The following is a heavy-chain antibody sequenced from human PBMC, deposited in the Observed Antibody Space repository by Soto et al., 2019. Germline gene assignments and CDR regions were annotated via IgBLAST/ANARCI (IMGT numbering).Heavy chain of an antibody. CDR1: GGSISSSSYY. CDR2: IYYSGST. J-gene: IGHJ6*02. CDR3: ARLGLTPAMGYYYYGMDV. Sequence: SETLSLTCTVSGGSISSSSYYWGWIRQPPGKGLEWIGSIYYSGSTYYNPSLKSRVTISVDTSQNQFSLKLSSVTAADTAVYYCARLGLTPAMGYYYYGMDVWGQGPTVTVSS. D-gene: IGHD1-26*01. V-gene: IGHV4-39*01.